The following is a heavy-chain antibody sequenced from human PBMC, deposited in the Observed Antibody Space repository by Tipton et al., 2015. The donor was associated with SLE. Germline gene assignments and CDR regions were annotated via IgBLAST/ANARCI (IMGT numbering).Heavy chain of an antibody. D-gene: IGHD1-7*01. V-gene: IGHV4-4*07. CDR3: ASQNWNYFY. CDR2: IYTTGSP. CDR1: GGSISSYY. J-gene: IGHJ4*02. Sequence: TLSLTCTVSGGSISSYYWNWIRQPAGKGLEWVGRIYTTGSPIYNPSLKSRVTISVDRSKNQFSLRLTSVTAADTALYYCASQNWNYFYWGQGTLVSVSS.